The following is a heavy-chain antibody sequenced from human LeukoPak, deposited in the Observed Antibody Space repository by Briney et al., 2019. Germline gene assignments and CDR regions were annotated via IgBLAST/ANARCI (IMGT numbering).Heavy chain of an antibody. V-gene: IGHV1-69*05. D-gene: IGHD1-26*01. J-gene: IGHJ3*02. CDR1: GGTFSSYA. CDR3: ARVCLVGATVNAFDI. Sequence: SVKVSCKASGGTFSSYAISWVRQAPGQGLEWMSGIIPIFGTANYAQKVQGRVTITTDESTSTAYMQMSSLRSEDTAVYYCARVCLVGATVNAFDIWGQGTMVTVSS. CDR2: IIPIFGTA.